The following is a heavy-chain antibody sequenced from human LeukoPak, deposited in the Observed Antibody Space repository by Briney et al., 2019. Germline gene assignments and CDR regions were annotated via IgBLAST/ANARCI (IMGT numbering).Heavy chain of an antibody. J-gene: IGHJ5*02. CDR1: GYTFTSYG. CDR3: ARDREGSQLQHSAWFDP. Sequence: WASVKVSCKASGYTFTSYGISWVRQAPGQGLEWMGWISAYNGNTNYAQKLQGRVTMTTDTSTSTAYMELRSLRSDDTAVYYCARDREGSQLQHSAWFDPWGQGTLVMVSS. V-gene: IGHV1-18*01. D-gene: IGHD1-26*01. CDR2: ISAYNGNT.